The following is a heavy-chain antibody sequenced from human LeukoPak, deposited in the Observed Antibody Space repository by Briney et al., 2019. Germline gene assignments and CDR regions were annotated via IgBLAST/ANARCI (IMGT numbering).Heavy chain of an antibody. CDR3: VRAMGCYDKV. V-gene: IGHV3-74*01. CDR1: GFTFSTSW. J-gene: IGHJ4*02. Sequence: PGGSLRLSCATSGFTFSTSWMHWVRQAPGKGLVWVSRINTDGNTRDYADSVKGRFTISRDNAKNTLYLQMNSLRAEDTAVYYCVRAMGCYDKVWGQGTLVTVSS. D-gene: IGHD2-2*01. CDR2: INTDGNTR.